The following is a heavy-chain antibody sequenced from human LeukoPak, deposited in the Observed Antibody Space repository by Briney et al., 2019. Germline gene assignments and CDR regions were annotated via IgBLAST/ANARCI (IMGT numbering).Heavy chain of an antibody. J-gene: IGHJ4*02. D-gene: IGHD3-10*01. V-gene: IGHV3-23*01. Sequence: PGGSLRLSCAASGFTFSTYAMAWVRQAPGKGLEWVSSISGGGDNTYYADPVKGRLIISRDNSKNTLHLQMNSLRAEDTAVYYCAKDPKGRSGSYLWGQGTLVAVSS. CDR2: ISGGGDNT. CDR1: GFTFSTYA. CDR3: AKDPKGRSGSYL.